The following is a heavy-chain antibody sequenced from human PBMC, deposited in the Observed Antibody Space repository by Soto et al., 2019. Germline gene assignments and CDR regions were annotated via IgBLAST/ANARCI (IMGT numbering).Heavy chain of an antibody. CDR1: GGSFSGYY. CDR2: IYHSGST. Sequence: PSETLSLTCAVYGGSFSGYYWSWIRQPPGKGLEWIGEIYHSGSTSYNPSLKSRVTISVDKSKNQFSLKLSSVTAADTAVYYCAKCITALGPIDYWGQGTLVTVSS. D-gene: IGHD6-6*01. J-gene: IGHJ4*02. CDR3: AKCITALGPIDY. V-gene: IGHV4-34*01.